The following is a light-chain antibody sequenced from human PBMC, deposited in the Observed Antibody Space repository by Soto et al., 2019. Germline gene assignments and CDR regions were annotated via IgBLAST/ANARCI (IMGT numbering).Light chain of an antibody. CDR1: QSVSSN. CDR3: QQYNNWLGT. J-gene: IGKJ1*01. V-gene: IGKV3-15*01. CDR2: GAS. Sequence: EIVMTKSPATLSVSPGERATLSCRASQSVSSNLAWYQQKPGQAPRLLIYGASTRATGIPARFSGSGSGTEFTLTISSLQSEDFAVYYCQQYNNWLGTFGQGTKVDI.